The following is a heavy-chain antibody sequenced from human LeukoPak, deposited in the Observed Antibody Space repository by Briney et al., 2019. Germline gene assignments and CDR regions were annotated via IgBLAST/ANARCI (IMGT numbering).Heavy chain of an antibody. Sequence: PGGSRRLSCAASGFTFSSYAMSWVRQAPGKGLEWVSSISGSGGSTYYADSVKGRFTISRDNSKNTLYLQMNSLRAEDTAVYYCAKGHYYGSGSLDYWGQGTLVTVSS. CDR1: GFTFSSYA. CDR3: AKGHYYGSGSLDY. V-gene: IGHV3-23*01. D-gene: IGHD3-10*01. CDR2: ISGSGGST. J-gene: IGHJ4*02.